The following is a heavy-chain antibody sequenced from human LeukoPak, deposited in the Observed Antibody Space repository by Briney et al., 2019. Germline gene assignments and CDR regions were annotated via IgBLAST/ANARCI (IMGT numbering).Heavy chain of an antibody. D-gene: IGHD4-17*01. CDR2: IYYSGST. V-gene: IGHV4-59*01. Sequence: SETLSLTCTVSGGSISSYYWSWIRRPPGKGLEWIGYIYYSGSTNYNPSLKSRVTISVDTSKNQFSLKLSSVTAADTAVYYCARVPYYGDYSYSFDEWGQGTLVTVSS. CDR3: ARVPYYGDYSYSFDE. J-gene: IGHJ4*02. CDR1: GGSISSYY.